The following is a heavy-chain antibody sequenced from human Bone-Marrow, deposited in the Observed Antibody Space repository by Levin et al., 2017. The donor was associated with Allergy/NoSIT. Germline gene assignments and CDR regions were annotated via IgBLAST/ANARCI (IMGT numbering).Heavy chain of an antibody. Sequence: ASVKVSCKASGYTFTSYAMNWVRQAPGQGLEWMGWINTNTGNPTYAQGFTGRFVFSLDTSVSTAYLQISSLKAEDTAVYYCARDYYDFWSGYLDTLNFDLWGRGTLVTVSS. V-gene: IGHV7-4-1*02. CDR2: INTNTGNP. J-gene: IGHJ2*01. CDR1: GYTFTSYA. CDR3: ARDYYDFWSGYLDTLNFDL. D-gene: IGHD3-3*01.